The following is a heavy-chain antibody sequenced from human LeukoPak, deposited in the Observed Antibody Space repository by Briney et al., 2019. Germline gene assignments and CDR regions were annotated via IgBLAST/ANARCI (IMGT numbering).Heavy chain of an antibody. CDR2: TRNKIDSYTT. V-gene: IGHV3-72*01. CDR1: GFTFSDRY. CDR3: VRDFDYGGGFDH. Sequence: TGGSLRLSCAVSGFTFSDRYMDWVRQAPGKGLEWVGRTRNKIDSYTTEYAASVKGRFIISRDDSKNSLYLQMNSLKTEDTAVYYCVRDFDYGGGFDHWGQGTLVTVSS. J-gene: IGHJ4*02. D-gene: IGHD4-23*01.